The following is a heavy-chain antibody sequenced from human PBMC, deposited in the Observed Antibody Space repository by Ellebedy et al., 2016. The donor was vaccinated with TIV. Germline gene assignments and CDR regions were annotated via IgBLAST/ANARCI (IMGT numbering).Heavy chain of an antibody. D-gene: IGHD3-22*01. CDR3: ERGRQYSDSSTYYLDY. CDR2: INHSGST. J-gene: IGHJ4*02. Sequence: SETLSLTXAVYGGSFSGYYWSWIRQPPGKGLEWIGEINHSGSTNYKSSFKSRVTISADTSKNQFSLKLSSVTAADTGIYYCERGRQYSDSSTYYLDYWGQGPQVTVSS. CDR1: GGSFSGYY. V-gene: IGHV4-34*01.